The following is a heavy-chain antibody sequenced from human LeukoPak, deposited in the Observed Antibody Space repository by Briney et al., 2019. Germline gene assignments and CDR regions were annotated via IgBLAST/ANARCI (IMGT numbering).Heavy chain of an antibody. Sequence: SETLSLTCTVSGGSISSYYWSWFRQPPGKGLEWIGYMHYSGSTNYNPSLKSRVTISVDRSKNQFSLKLSSVTAADTAVYYCAREMVPMGNWFDPWGQGTLVIVSS. D-gene: IGHD3-10*01. V-gene: IGHV4-59*12. CDR1: GGSISSYY. J-gene: IGHJ5*02. CDR3: AREMVPMGNWFDP. CDR2: MHYSGST.